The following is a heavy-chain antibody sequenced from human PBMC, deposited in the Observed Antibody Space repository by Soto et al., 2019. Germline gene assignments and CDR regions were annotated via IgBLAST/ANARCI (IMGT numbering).Heavy chain of an antibody. CDR2: IYWDDVK. V-gene: IGHV2-5*02. D-gene: IGHD6-13*01. CDR1: GFSLTTTGVG. Sequence: GPTRVNTTQTLTLTCTFSGFSLTTTGVGVSWIRQPPGKALEWLALIYWDDVKRYSPSLKSRLTITKDTSKNQVVLTMTNMDPVDTATYYCAHAYSSSWSLDYWGQGTLVTVSS. J-gene: IGHJ4*02. CDR3: AHAYSSSWSLDY.